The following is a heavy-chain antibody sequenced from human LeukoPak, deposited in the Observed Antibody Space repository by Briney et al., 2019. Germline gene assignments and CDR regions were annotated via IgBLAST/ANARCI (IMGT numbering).Heavy chain of an antibody. CDR3: AKLSRGYSGYGGGDY. D-gene: IGHD5-12*01. CDR1: GFTFSSYG. J-gene: IGHJ4*02. V-gene: IGHV3-30*18. Sequence: GGSLRLSCAASGFTFSSYGMHWVRQAPGKALEWVAVISYDGSNKYYADSMKGRFTISRDNSKNTLYLQTNSLRAEDTAVYYCAKLSRGYSGYGGGDYWGQGTLVTVSS. CDR2: ISYDGSNK.